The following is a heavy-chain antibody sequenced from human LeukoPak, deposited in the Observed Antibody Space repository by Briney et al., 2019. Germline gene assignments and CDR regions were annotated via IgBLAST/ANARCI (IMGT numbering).Heavy chain of an antibody. Sequence: SETLSLTCTVSGGSIRCGTYYWGCIRQSPGKGLEWIASIHYSGRTNYNPSLKSRVTIYVDTSKNQFSLKLCSVTAADTAVYYCARWGSYRADYWGQGSLVTVSS. D-gene: IGHD3-16*02. CDR1: GGSIRCGTYY. J-gene: IGHJ4*02. V-gene: IGHV4-39*01. CDR2: IHYSGRT. CDR3: ARWGSYRADY.